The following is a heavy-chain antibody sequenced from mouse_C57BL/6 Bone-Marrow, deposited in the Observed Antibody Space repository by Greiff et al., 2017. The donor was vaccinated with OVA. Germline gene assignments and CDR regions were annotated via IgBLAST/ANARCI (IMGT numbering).Heavy chain of an antibody. CDR2: IYPGGGYT. Sequence: VKLQESGAELVRPGTSVKMSCKASGYTFTNYWIGWAKQRPGHGLEWIGDIYPGGGYTNYNEKFKGKATLTADKSSSTAYMQFSSLTSEDSAIYYCARGGAYYYGSSYPYWYFDVWGTGTTVTVSS. CDR3: ARGGAYYYGSSYPYWYFDV. V-gene: IGHV1-63*01. D-gene: IGHD1-1*01. CDR1: GYTFTNYW. J-gene: IGHJ1*03.